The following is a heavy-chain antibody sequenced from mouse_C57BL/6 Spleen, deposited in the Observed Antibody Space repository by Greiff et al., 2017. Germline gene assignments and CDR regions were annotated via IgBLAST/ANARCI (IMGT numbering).Heavy chain of an antibody. D-gene: IGHD3-3*01. CDR1: GYTFTDYN. CDR2: INPNNGGT. CDR3: ARGRDLYYFDY. V-gene: IGHV1-22*01. J-gene: IGHJ2*01. Sequence: VQLKESGPELVKPGASVKMSCKASGYTFTDYNMHWVKQSHGKSLEWIGYINPNNGGTSYNQKFKGKATLTVNKSSSTAYMELRSLTSEDSAVYYCARGRDLYYFDYWGQGTTLTVSS.